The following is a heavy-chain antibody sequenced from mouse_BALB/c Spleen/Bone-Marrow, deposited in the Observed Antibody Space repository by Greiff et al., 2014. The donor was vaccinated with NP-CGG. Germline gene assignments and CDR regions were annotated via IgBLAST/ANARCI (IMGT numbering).Heavy chain of an antibody. CDR2: IDPAYGNT. V-gene: IGHV14-3*02. D-gene: IGHD1-1*01. J-gene: IGHJ3*01. Sequence: VQLQQSGAELVKPGASVKLSCTASGFNIKDTYMHWVKQRPEQGLEWIGRIDPAYGNTKYDPKFHRKATITAVTSSDTADLQLSSLTSEDTAVYCSAIYSYGSSGFACRGAGTLFAGAA. CDR1: GFNIKDTY. CDR3: AIYSYGSSGFAC.